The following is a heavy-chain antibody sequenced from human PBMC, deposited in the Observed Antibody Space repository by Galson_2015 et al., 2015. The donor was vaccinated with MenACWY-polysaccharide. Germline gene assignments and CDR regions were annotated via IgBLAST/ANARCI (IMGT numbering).Heavy chain of an antibody. D-gene: IGHD6-13*01. J-gene: IGHJ1*01. CDR1: GFPLSGSY. CDR2: IFSSAST. CDR3: AKDAIAGIVLTPLRIPFQL. Sequence: SLRLSCAGSGFPLSGSYMSWVRQAPGKGLQWVSVIFSSASTYYADSVKGRFTISRDSSTDMVFLQMDSLRVDDTAVYYCAKDAIAGIVLTPLRIPFQLWGQGTLVAVSS. V-gene: IGHV3-53*01.